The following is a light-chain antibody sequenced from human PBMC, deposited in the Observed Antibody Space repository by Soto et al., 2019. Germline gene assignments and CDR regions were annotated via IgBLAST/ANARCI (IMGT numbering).Light chain of an antibody. J-gene: IGKJ1*01. CDR1: QSVSSK. V-gene: IGKV3-15*01. Sequence: EIAMTQSPATLSVSPGERATLSCRASQSVSSKLAWYRQKPGQAPRLLIYDASTRATGIPARFSGSGSGTEFTLTISSLQSEDFAVYYCQQFNNWPRTFGQGTKVDIK. CDR2: DAS. CDR3: QQFNNWPRT.